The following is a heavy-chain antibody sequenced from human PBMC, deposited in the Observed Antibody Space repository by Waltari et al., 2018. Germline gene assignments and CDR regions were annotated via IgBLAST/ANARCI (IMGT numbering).Heavy chain of an antibody. D-gene: IGHD5-12*01. Sequence: QVQLQQWGAGLLKPSETLSLSCAVYGESFSGYSWTWIHQTPGKGLGWIGEINYSGITNYNPSLKSRVTISADTSKNQISLRLRSVTAADTAVYYCARRGEMATLDYWSQGTLVGVSS. CDR2: INYSGIT. CDR3: ARRGEMATLDY. V-gene: IGHV4-34*01. J-gene: IGHJ4*02. CDR1: GESFSGYS.